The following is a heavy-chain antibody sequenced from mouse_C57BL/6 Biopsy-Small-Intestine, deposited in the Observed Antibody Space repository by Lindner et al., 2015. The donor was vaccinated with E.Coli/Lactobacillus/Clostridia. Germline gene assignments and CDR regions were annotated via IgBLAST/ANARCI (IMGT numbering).Heavy chain of an antibody. J-gene: IGHJ1*03. CDR2: TNPNRDAT. CDR3: ARGPPGGLDYNMDV. CDR1: EHTFSSYD. V-gene: IGHV1-26*01. Sequence: SVKVSCKASEHTFSSYDINWVRQATGQGLEWMGWTNPNRDATTFTQKFQGRVTITKDTPTGTVYMELSGLRSEDSAVYYCARGPPGGLDYNMDVWGKGTTVTVSS. D-gene: IGHD2-13*01.